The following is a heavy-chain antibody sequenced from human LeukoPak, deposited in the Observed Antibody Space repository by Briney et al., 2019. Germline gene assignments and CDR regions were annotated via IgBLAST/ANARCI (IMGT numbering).Heavy chain of an antibody. Sequence: GGSLRLSCTASGFTFRTYAMTWVRQAPGKETEWVSSVDGSGDITFYTDSVKGRFTIYRDNSKNTLYLQLNSLRAEDTAIYYCARYFYGSGNHYYFDRWGQGTLVTVSS. D-gene: IGHD3-10*01. CDR2: VDGSGDIT. J-gene: IGHJ4*02. V-gene: IGHV3-23*01. CDR1: GFTFRTYA. CDR3: ARYFYGSGNHYYFDR.